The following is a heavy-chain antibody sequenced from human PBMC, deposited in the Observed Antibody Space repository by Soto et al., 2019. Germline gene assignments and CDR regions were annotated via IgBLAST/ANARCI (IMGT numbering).Heavy chain of an antibody. CDR1: GFTFSSYG. D-gene: IGHD1-26*01. Sequence: PGGSLILSCAASGFTFSSYGMHWVRQAPGKGLEWVAVISYDGSNKYYADSVKGRFTISRDNSKNTLYLQMNSLRAEDTAVYYCASALLGGISGSSNSYYYGMDVWGQGTTVTVSS. CDR3: ASALLGGISGSSNSYYYGMDV. CDR2: ISYDGSNK. V-gene: IGHV3-30*03. J-gene: IGHJ6*02.